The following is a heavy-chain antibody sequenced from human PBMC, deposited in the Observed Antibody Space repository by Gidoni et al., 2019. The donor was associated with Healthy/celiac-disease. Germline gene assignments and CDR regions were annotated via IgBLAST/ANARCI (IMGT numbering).Heavy chain of an antibody. D-gene: IGHD3-16*02. CDR2: ISYDGSNK. J-gene: IGHJ5*02. CDR1: GFTFSSYA. V-gene: IGHV3-30-3*01. Sequence: QVQLVESGGGVVQPGRSLRLSCAASGFTFSSYAMHGVRQAPGKGLEWVAVISYDGSNKYYADSVKGRFTISRDNSKNTLYLQMNSLRAEDTAVYYCARDYTPTYIWGSYRSSYEVVFFSWGQGTLVTVSS. CDR3: ARDYTPTYIWGSYRSSYEVVFFS.